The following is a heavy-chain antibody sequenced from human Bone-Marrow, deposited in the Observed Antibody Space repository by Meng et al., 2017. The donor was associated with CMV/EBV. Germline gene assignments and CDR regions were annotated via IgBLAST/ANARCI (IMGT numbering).Heavy chain of an antibody. J-gene: IGHJ6*02. CDR3: ARGLRNYGMDV. Sequence: SETLSLTCAVYGGPFSGYYWSWIRQPPGKGLEWIGEINHSGSTNYNPSLKSRVTISVDTSKNQFSLKLSSVTAADTAVYYCARGLRNYGMDVWGQGTTVTVSS. CDR1: GGPFSGYY. V-gene: IGHV4-34*01. CDR2: INHSGST.